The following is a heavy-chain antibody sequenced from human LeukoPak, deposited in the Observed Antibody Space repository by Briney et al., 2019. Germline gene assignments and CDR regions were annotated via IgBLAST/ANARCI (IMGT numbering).Heavy chain of an antibody. CDR2: INPNSGGT. Sequence: GASVKVSCKASGYTFTNYGLTWVRQAPGQGLEWMGWINPNSGGTNYAQKFQGRVTMTRDTSISTAYMELSRLRSDDTAVYYCARVYCSSTSRYGGVNWFDPWGQGTLVTVSS. V-gene: IGHV1-2*02. D-gene: IGHD2-2*01. CDR1: GYTFTNYG. CDR3: ARVYCSSTSRYGGVNWFDP. J-gene: IGHJ5*02.